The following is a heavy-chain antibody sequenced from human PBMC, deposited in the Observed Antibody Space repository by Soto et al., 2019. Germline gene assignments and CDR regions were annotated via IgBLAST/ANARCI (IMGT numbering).Heavy chain of an antibody. J-gene: IGHJ5*02. CDR3: AREYCSSTSCLNSFDP. V-gene: IGHV3-48*01. CDR2: ISSSSSTI. D-gene: IGHD2-2*01. CDR1: GFTFSSYS. Sequence: EVQLVESGGGLVQPGGSLRLSCAASGFTFSSYSMNWVRQAPGKGLEWVSYISSSSSTIYYADSVKGRFTISRDNAKNSLYLQMNSLRAEDTAVYYCAREYCSSTSCLNSFDPWGQGTLVTVSS.